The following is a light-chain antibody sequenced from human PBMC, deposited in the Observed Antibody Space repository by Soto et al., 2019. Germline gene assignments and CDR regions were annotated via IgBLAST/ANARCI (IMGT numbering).Light chain of an antibody. CDR1: SIDVGGYNY. Sequence: QSALTQPASVSGSPGQSITISCTGTSIDVGGYNYVSWYQHHPGKAPKLMIYDVSNRPSGVSNRFSGSKSGNTASLTISGLQAEDEADYYCSSYTSSSTLLFGGGTKLTVL. CDR3: SSYTSSSTLL. V-gene: IGLV2-14*03. CDR2: DVS. J-gene: IGLJ2*01.